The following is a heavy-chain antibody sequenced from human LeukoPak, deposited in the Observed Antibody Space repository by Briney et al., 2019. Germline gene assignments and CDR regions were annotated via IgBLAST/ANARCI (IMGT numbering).Heavy chain of an antibody. D-gene: IGHD2-15*01. CDR1: GFTFTSSA. J-gene: IGHJ5*02. V-gene: IGHV1-58*01. CDR3: AADRGCSGGSCYVRFDP. Sequence: SVKVSCKASGFTFTSSAVQWVGQARGQRLEWIGWIVVGSGNTNYAQKFQERVTITRDMSTSTAYMELSSLRSEDTAVYYCAADRGCSGGSCYVRFDPWGQGALVTVSS. CDR2: IVVGSGNT.